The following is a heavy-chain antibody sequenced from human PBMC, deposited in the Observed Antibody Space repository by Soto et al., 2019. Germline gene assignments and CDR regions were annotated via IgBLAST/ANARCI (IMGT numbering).Heavy chain of an antibody. CDR2: IYYSGST. Sequence: SETLSLTCSVSGGSVSSGSYYWSWIRQPPGKGLEWIGYIYYSGSTNYNPSLKSRVTISVDTSKNQFSLKLSSVTAADTAVYYCARGRGYSYGSPAFDIWGQGTMVTVSS. V-gene: IGHV4-61*01. D-gene: IGHD5-18*01. CDR3: ARGRGYSYGSPAFDI. CDR1: GGSVSSGSYY. J-gene: IGHJ3*02.